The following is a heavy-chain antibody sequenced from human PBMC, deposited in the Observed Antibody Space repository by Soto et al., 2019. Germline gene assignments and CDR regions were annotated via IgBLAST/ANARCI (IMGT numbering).Heavy chain of an antibody. D-gene: IGHD2-2*01. V-gene: IGHV4-34*01. CDR2: SNHDGST. CDR1: VWSFSGHY. Sequence: PSETLSLTCSFYVWSFSGHYWSGFRQPPGKGLEWIGESNHDGSTNYNPSPKSRVTISEDNSKNTLYLQMNSLRAEDTAVYYCAKRITAVVVPAAIWNDYWGQGTLVTVSS. J-gene: IGHJ4*02. CDR3: AKRITAVVVPAAIWNDY.